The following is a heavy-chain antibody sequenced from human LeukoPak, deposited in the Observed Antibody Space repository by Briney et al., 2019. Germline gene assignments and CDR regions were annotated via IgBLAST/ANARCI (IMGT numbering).Heavy chain of an antibody. CDR1: GFTFSSYA. D-gene: IGHD6-19*01. CDR3: AKAVNWGSGWVDY. V-gene: IGHV3-23*01. CDR2: ISGSGGST. J-gene: IGHJ4*02. Sequence: GGSLRLSCAASGFTFSSYAMGWVRQAPGKGLEWVSAISGSGGSTYYADSAKGRFTISRDNSKNTLYLQMNSLRAEDTAVYYCAKAVNWGSGWVDYWGQGTLVTVSS.